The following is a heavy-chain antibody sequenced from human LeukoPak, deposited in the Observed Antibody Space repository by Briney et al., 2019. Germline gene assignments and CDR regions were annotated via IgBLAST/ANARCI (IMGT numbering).Heavy chain of an antibody. D-gene: IGHD3-10*01. J-gene: IGHJ4*02. V-gene: IGHV4-59*01. CDR2: SSYNGNT. Sequence: SETLSLTCTVSGAYFTNYYWSFIRQPPGKGLEWIGFSSYNGNTSYNPSLKSRVTISVDMSKNQFSLRLKSVTAADTAVYYCARGALLWFGAKMEYYFDSWGQGTPLTVSS. CDR3: ARGALLWFGAKMEYYFDS. CDR1: GAYFTNYY.